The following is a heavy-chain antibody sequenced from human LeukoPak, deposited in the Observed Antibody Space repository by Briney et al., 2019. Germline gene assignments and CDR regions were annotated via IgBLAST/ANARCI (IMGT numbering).Heavy chain of an antibody. J-gene: IGHJ5*02. V-gene: IGHV3-53*01. CDR1: GFTVSSNY. D-gene: IGHD1-14*01. CDR2: IYSGGAT. CDR3: ARDQVS. Sequence: GGSLRLSCAASGFTVSSNYMSWVRQPPGKGLEWVSVIYSGGATYYADSVKGRFTIFRDNSKNTLYLQMNSLRAEDTAVYYCARDQVSWGQGTLVTVSS.